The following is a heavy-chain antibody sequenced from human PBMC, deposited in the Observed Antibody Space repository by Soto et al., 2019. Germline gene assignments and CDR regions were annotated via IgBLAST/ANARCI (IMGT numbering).Heavy chain of an antibody. CDR3: AKDLTIFGVVIDY. CDR1: GFTFSSYA. CDR2: ISGSGGST. D-gene: IGHD3-3*01. J-gene: IGHJ4*02. V-gene: IGHV3-23*01. Sequence: GGSLRLSCAASGFTFSSYAMSWVRQAPGKGLEWDSAISGSGGSTYYADSVKGRFTISRDNSKNTLYLQMNSLRAEDTAVYYCAKDLTIFGVVIDYWGQGTLVTVSS.